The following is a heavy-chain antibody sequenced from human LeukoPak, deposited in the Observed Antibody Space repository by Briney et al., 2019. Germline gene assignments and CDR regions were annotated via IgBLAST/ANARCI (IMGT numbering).Heavy chain of an antibody. J-gene: IGHJ6*02. CDR2: IIPIFGTA. D-gene: IGHD3-9*01. CDR3: ARSRGDILTGYSYYYYYYGMDV. CDR1: GGTFSSYA. V-gene: IGHV1-69*13. Sequence: PVKVSCKASGGTFSSYAISWVRQAPGQGLEWMGGIIPIFGTANYAQKFQGRVTITADESTSTAYMELSSLRSEDTAVYYCARSRGDILTGYSYYYYYYGMDVWGQGTTVTVSS.